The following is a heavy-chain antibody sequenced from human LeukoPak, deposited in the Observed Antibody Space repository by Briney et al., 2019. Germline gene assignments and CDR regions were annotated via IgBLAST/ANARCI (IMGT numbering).Heavy chain of an antibody. J-gene: IGHJ4*01. D-gene: IGHD1-26*01. CDR1: GGSISSYY. Sequence: PSETLSLTCTVSGGSISSYYWSWIRQPPGKGLEWIGYIYYSGTTNTTPSLKSRVTIQVAPSKTKFSLRLSSVPAADPAVYYCAGVGATTLWGHGTLVTVSS. CDR2: IYYSGTT. CDR3: AGVGATTL. V-gene: IGHV4-59*01.